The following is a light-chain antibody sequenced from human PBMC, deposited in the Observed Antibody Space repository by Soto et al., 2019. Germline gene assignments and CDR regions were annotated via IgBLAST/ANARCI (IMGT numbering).Light chain of an antibody. CDR2: EVN. J-gene: IGLJ2*01. Sequence: QSVLTQPASVSGSPGQSITISCTGTSTDVGTYNLVSWYQQHPGKAPKVMIYEVNKRPSGVSNRFSGCKSGNTASLTISGLQAEDEADYYCCSYTGSTTSMVFGGGTKVTVL. V-gene: IGLV2-23*02. CDR3: CSYTGSTTSMV. CDR1: STDVGTYNL.